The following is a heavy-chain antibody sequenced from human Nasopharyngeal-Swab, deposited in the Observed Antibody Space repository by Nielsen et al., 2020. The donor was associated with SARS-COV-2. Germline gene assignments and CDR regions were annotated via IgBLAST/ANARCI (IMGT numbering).Heavy chain of an antibody. CDR3: ARRVSDGDY. J-gene: IGHJ4*02. CDR2: ISSSSSYT. Sequence: GESLKISCAASGFTFSSYSMNWVRQAPGKGLEWVSSISSSSSYTYYADSVKGRFTISRDNAKNSLYLQMNSLRAEDTAVYYCARRVSDGDYWGQGTLVTVSS. D-gene: IGHD5-24*01. V-gene: IGHV3-21*01. CDR1: GFTFSSYS.